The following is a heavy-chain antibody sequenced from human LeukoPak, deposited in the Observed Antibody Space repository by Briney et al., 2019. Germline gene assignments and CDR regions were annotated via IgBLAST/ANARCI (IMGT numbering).Heavy chain of an antibody. J-gene: IGHJ4*02. CDR1: GFTFDDYG. V-gene: IGHV3-20*04. CDR3: ARGRNPGIAAAGFLDY. D-gene: IGHD6-13*01. Sequence: PGGSLRLSCAASGFTFDDYGMSWVRQAPGKGLEWVSGINWNGGSTGYADSVKDRFTISRDNAKNSLYLQMNSLRAEDTALYYCARGRNPGIAAAGFLDYWGQGTLVTVSS. CDR2: INWNGGST.